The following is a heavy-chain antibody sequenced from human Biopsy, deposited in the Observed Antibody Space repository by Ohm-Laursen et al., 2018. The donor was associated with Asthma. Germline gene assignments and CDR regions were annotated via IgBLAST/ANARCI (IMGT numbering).Heavy chain of an antibody. J-gene: IGHJ4*02. CDR2: IYSGGTS. CDR3: ARGDSSNWSHYYFDY. Sequence: SLRLSCAASGFAVSRDYMFWVRQAPGKGLEWVSVIYSGGTSHTADSARGRFTISRDYSKNTLYLQMHSLRAEDTAVYYCARGDSSNWSHYYFDYWGQGTLVTVSP. CDR1: GFAVSRDY. D-gene: IGHD3-22*01. V-gene: IGHV3-53*01.